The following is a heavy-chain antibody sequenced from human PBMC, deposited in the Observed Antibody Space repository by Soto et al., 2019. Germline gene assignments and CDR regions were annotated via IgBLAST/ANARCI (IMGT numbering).Heavy chain of an antibody. D-gene: IGHD1-20*01. V-gene: IGHV1-2*02. J-gene: IGHJ6*02. CDR2: INPNSGGT. CDR3: ARDRYNWNYYYGMDV. CDR1: GYTFTGYY. Sequence: VASVKVSCKASGYTFTGYYMHWVRQAPGQGLEWMGWINPNSGGTNYAQKFQGRVTMTRDTSISTAYMELSRLRSDDTAVYYCARDRYNWNYYYGMDVWGQGTTVTV.